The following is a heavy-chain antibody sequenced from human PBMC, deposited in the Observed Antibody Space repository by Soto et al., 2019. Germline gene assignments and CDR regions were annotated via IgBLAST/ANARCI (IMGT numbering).Heavy chain of an antibody. CDR2: IYYSGST. CDR3: ARDDLGSGSYDY. D-gene: IGHD1-26*01. CDR1: GGSVSSGSYY. V-gene: IGHV4-61*01. J-gene: IGHJ4*02. Sequence: QVQLQESGPGLVKPSETLSLTCTVSGGSVSSGSYYWSWIRQPPGKGLEWIGYIYYSGSTNYNPSLKSRXXIXVXXSKNQFSLKLSSVTAADTAVYYCARDDLGSGSYDYWGQGTLVTVSS.